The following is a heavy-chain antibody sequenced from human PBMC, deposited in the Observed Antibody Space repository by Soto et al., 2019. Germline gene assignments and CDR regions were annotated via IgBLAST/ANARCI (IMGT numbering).Heavy chain of an antibody. Sequence: GGSLRLSCAASGFTFSFYAMHWVRQAPGKGLEWISSISGSGFKKYYADSVKGRFTISRDNSKSTVYLELNNLSAEDTAVYHCAKNQGVELVPLATVDWFDPWGQGSVVTVS. J-gene: IGHJ5*02. D-gene: IGHD1-26*01. CDR2: ISGSGFKK. CDR1: GFTFSFYA. V-gene: IGHV3-23*01. CDR3: AKNQGVELVPLATVDWFDP.